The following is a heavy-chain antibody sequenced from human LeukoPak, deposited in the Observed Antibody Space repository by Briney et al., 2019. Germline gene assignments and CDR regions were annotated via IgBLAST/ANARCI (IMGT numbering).Heavy chain of an antibody. V-gene: IGHV1-2*02. CDR3: ARPPYSSGWTQYFFDY. J-gene: IGHJ4*02. CDR1: GYTFTGYY. Sequence: ASVKVSCKASGYTFTGYYIHWVRQAPGQGHEWMAWINPNSGGTNYAQKFQGRVTMTRDTSISTAYMELSRLTSDDTAVYYCARPPYSSGWTQYFFDYWGQGTLVTVSS. D-gene: IGHD6-19*01. CDR2: INPNSGGT.